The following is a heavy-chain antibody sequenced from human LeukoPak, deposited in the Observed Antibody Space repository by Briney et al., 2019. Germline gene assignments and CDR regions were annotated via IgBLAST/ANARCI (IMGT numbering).Heavy chain of an antibody. CDR3: ARSLEWSYYFDY. D-gene: IGHD3-3*01. CDR2: IYYSGST. V-gene: IGHV4-59*01. CDR1: GGSISSYY. J-gene: IGHJ4*02. Sequence: SETLSLTCTVSGGSISSYYWSWIRQPPGKGLEWIGYIYYSGSTNYNPSLKSRVTISVDTSKNQFSLKLSSVTAADTAVYYCARSLEWSYYFDYWGQGTLVTVSS.